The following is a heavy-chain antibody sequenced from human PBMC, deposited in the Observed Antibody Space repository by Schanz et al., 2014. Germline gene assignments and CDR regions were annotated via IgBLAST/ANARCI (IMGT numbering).Heavy chain of an antibody. D-gene: IGHD2-21*01. V-gene: IGHV1-69*02. Sequence: QVQLVQSGAEVKKPGPSVKVSCKLSGGTFSSYTISWMRQAPGQGLEWMGKIIPVLNIATYAQRFQGRVSITADTSTNTAYMELSSLTSEDTAVHYCARGRGCYDYWGQGTLXTVSS. CDR1: GGTFSSYT. CDR3: ARGRGCYDY. CDR2: IIPVLNIA. J-gene: IGHJ4*02.